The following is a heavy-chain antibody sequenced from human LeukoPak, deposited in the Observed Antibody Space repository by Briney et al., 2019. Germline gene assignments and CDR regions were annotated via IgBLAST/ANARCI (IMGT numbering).Heavy chain of an antibody. V-gene: IGHV1-8*01. D-gene: IGHD5/OR15-5a*01. Sequence: ASVRASCKASGYTFTSYDINWVRQATGQGLEWMGWMNPNSGNTGDAQKFQGRVTMTRNISISTAYMGLSSLRSEDTAVYYCARRRVSSHNWFDPWGQGTLVTVSS. J-gene: IGHJ5*02. CDR3: ARRRVSSHNWFDP. CDR2: MNPNSGNT. CDR1: GYTFTSYD.